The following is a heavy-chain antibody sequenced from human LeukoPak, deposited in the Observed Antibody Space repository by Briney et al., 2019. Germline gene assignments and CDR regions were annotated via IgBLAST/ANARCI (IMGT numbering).Heavy chain of an antibody. D-gene: IGHD4-11*01. CDR3: ARDHSNPSGWFDP. CDR2: IYYSGST. CDR1: GGSISSGGYY. J-gene: IGHJ5*02. Sequence: PSQTLSLTRTVSGGSISSGGYYWSWIRQHPGKGLEWIGYIYYSGSTYYNPSLKSRVTISVDTSKNQFSLKLSSVTAADTAVYYCARDHSNPSGWFDPWGQGTLVTVSS. V-gene: IGHV4-31*03.